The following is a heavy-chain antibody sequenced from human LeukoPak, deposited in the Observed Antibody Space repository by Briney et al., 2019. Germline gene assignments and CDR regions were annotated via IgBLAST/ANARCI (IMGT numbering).Heavy chain of an antibody. Sequence: SETLSLTCAVYGGSLSGYYWSWIRQPPGKGLEWIGEINHSGSTNYNPSLKSRVTISVDTSKNQFSLKLSSVTAADTAVYYCARKRIAAAGRGWFDPWGQGTLVTVSS. CDR2: INHSGST. D-gene: IGHD6-13*01. CDR1: GGSLSGYY. V-gene: IGHV4-34*01. J-gene: IGHJ5*02. CDR3: ARKRIAAAGRGWFDP.